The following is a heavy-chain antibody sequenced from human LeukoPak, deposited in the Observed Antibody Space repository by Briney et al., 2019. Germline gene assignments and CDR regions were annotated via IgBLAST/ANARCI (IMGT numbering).Heavy chain of an antibody. CDR1: GYSFTSYD. V-gene: IGHV1-8*01. D-gene: IGHD2-2*02. Sequence: GASVKVSCKASGYSFTSYDINWVRQATGQGLEWLGWMNPNSGNTGYAQKFQGRVTMTRDTSIITAYMELSSLRSEDTAVYYCARVPGPYTTSRFDFWGQGTLVTVSS. CDR2: MNPNSGNT. J-gene: IGHJ4*02. CDR3: ARVPGPYTTSRFDF.